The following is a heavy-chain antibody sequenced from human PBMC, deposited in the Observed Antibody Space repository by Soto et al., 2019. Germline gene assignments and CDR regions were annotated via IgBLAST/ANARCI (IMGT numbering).Heavy chain of an antibody. CDR2: IYYSGST. Sequence: QVQLQESGPGLVKPSETLSLTCTVSGGSISSYYWSWIRQPPGKGLEWIGYIYYSGSTNYNPSLKGRVTLTVGTSKNQFSLKLSSVTAADTAVYYCARDYLRGYDYSHWFVPWGQGTLVTVSS. CDR3: ARDYLRGYDYSHWFVP. J-gene: IGHJ5*02. CDR1: GGSISSYY. V-gene: IGHV4-59*01. D-gene: IGHD5-12*01.